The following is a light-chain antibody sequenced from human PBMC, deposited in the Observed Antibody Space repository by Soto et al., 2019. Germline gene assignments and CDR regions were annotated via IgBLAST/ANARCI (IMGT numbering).Light chain of an antibody. Sequence: EMVLTQSPDTLSLSPGERVTLSCRASQSVSDSYLAWYQQKPGQAPRLLIYGASNRATGIPDRFSGSGSGTDFTLTISRLEPEDFAVYYCQQYGSSPWTFGQGTKVDIK. CDR2: GAS. CDR3: QQYGSSPWT. J-gene: IGKJ1*01. CDR1: QSVSDSY. V-gene: IGKV3-20*01.